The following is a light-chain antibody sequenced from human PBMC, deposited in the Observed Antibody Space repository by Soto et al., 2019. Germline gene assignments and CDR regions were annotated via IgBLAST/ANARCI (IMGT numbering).Light chain of an antibody. Sequence: QMTQSPSSLSASVGDRVTITCRASQGISNYLAWYQQRPGKVPRLLIYAASTLQSGVPSRFSGSGSGTDFTLTIRSLQPEDVATYYCQKYNSAPRTFGQGTKVDIK. V-gene: IGKV1-27*01. CDR1: QGISNY. CDR2: AAS. J-gene: IGKJ1*01. CDR3: QKYNSAPRT.